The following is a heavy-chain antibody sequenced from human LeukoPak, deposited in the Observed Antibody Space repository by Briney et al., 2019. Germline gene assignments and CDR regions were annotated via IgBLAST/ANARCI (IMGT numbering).Heavy chain of an antibody. CDR3: ASPNSMAGTHYFHY. Sequence: GGSLRFSCAASGFTFTTFPMRWVRQPPGKGLEWVAVISYDGTDKYYADSVKGRFTISRDNSKSTLYLQMDSLRAEDTAVYYCASPNSMAGTHYFHYWGQGTLVTVSS. V-gene: IGHV3-30*04. D-gene: IGHD6-19*01. J-gene: IGHJ4*02. CDR1: GFTFTTFP. CDR2: ISYDGTDK.